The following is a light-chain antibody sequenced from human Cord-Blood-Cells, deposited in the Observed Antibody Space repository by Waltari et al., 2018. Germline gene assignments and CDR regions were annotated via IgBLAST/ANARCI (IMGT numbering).Light chain of an antibody. CDR1: QSVSSY. Sequence: EIVLTQSPATLSLSPGERATLPCRASQSVSSYLAWYQQKPRLAPRLLIYDASNRATGIPARFSGSGSGTDFTLTISSLEPEDFAVYYCQQRSNWPTFGGGTKVEIK. V-gene: IGKV3-11*01. CDR2: DAS. J-gene: IGKJ4*01. CDR3: QQRSNWPT.